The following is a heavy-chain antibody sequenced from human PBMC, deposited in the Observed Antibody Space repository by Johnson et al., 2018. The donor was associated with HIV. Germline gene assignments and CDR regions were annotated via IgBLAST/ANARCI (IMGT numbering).Heavy chain of an antibody. Sequence: QVQLVESGGGVVQPGRSLRLSCAASGFTFSSYAMHWVRQAPGKGLEWVAVISYDGSNKYYADSVKGRFTISRDNSKNTLYLQMNRLKTEDTAVYYCTTDLVPAAKEPVVVGGAFDIWGQGTMVTVSS. V-gene: IGHV3-30*04. J-gene: IGHJ3*02. D-gene: IGHD2-2*01. CDR2: ISYDGSNK. CDR3: TTDLVPAAKEPVVVGGAFDI. CDR1: GFTFSSYA.